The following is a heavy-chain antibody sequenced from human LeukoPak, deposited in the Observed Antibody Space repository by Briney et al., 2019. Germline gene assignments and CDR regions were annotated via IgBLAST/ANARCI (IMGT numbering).Heavy chain of an antibody. CDR2: LRGGGET. J-gene: IGHJ4*02. V-gene: IGHV3-23*01. Sequence: GGSLRLSCTGSGFTFSNYVMSWVRQAPARGLEWVSSLRGGGETFYADSVKGRFTLSRDDSRNTVYLQMNNLRVEDTAVYFCAKASWVSSADAVLWGQGTLVTVSS. CDR3: AKASWVSSADAVL. CDR1: GFTFSNYV. D-gene: IGHD3-3*01.